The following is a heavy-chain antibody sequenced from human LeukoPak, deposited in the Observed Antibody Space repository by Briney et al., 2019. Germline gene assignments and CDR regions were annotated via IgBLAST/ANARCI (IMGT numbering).Heavy chain of an antibody. CDR3: ARGDIVGATYVYWFDP. D-gene: IGHD1-26*01. J-gene: IGHJ5*02. CDR1: GYTFTSYG. Sequence: ASVKVSCKASGYTFTSYGISWVRQAPGQGLEWMGWISAYNDTTNYSQKLQGRVTMTTDTSTSTAYMELRSLRSDDTAVYYCARGDIVGATYVYWFDPWGQGTLVTVSS. V-gene: IGHV1-18*01. CDR2: ISAYNDTT.